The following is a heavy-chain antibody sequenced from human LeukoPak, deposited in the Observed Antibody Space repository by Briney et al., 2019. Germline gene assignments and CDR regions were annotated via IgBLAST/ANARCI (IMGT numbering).Heavy chain of an antibody. D-gene: IGHD3-9*01. V-gene: IGHV3-49*04. Sequence: GGSLRLSCAASGFTFSNAWMSWVRQAPGKGLEWVGFIRSKAYGGTTEYAASVKGRFTISRDDSKSIAYLQMNSLKTEDTAVYYCTRVGGRRLVTFVWDWFDPWGQGTLVTVSS. CDR1: GFTFSNAW. CDR3: TRVGGRRLVTFVWDWFDP. J-gene: IGHJ5*02. CDR2: IRSKAYGGTT.